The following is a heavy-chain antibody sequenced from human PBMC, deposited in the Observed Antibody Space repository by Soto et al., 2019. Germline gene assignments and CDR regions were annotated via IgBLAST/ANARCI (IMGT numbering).Heavy chain of an antibody. CDR3: TREEWVRGRSEYYYYGMDV. V-gene: IGHV3-48*02. CDR2: ISSGSATI. J-gene: IGHJ6*02. D-gene: IGHD3-3*01. Sequence: EMQLVESGGGLVQPGGSLRLSCAAPGFTFSAYSMNWVRQAPGKGLEWISYISSGSATIYYADAVKGRFSISRDNAKNSLYLQMNSLRDEDTAVFYCTREEWVRGRSEYYYYGMDVWGQGTTVTVSS. CDR1: GFTFSAYS.